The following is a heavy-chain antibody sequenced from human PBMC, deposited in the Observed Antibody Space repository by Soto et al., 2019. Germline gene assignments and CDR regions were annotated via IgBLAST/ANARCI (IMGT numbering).Heavy chain of an antibody. CDR2: IIPIFDIT. V-gene: IGHV1-69*01. CDR1: GGTFRSYS. J-gene: IGHJ6*02. D-gene: IGHD3-22*01. CDR3: ARPDEGGYSSNHNYYYALDV. Sequence: QVQLVQSGAEVKKPGSSVKVSCKASGGTFRSYSISWVRQAPGQGLEWMGGIIPIFDITNYAQKFQGRVTITADESTSTAYMELSSLGSDDTAVYYCARPDEGGYSSNHNYYYALDVWGQGTPVTV.